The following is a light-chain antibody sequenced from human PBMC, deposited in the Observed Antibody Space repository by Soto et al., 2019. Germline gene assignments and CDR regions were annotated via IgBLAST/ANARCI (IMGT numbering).Light chain of an antibody. CDR2: DVS. V-gene: IGLV2-11*01. CDR1: SSDFGGYNY. J-gene: IGLJ1*01. Sequence: QSVLTQPRSVSGSPGQSVTISCTGTSSDFGGYNYVSWYQQHPGKAPKLMIYDVSKRPSGVPDRFSGSKSGNTASLTISGLQADDEADYYCCSYAGSYTDYVFGTGTKVTV. CDR3: CSYAGSYTDYV.